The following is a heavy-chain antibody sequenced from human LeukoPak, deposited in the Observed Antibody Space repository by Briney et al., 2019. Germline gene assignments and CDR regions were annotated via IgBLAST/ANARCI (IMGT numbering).Heavy chain of an antibody. CDR3: ATENYYDSSGSFGYFDY. CDR1: GFTFSSYG. V-gene: IGHV3-33*01. CDR2: IWYDGSNK. J-gene: IGHJ4*02. D-gene: IGHD3-22*01. Sequence: PGGSLRLSCAASGFTFSSYGMHWVRQAPGKGLEWVAVIWYDGSNKYYADSVKGRFTISRDNSKNTLYLQMNSLRAEDTAVYYCATENYYDSSGSFGYFDYWGQGTLVTVSS.